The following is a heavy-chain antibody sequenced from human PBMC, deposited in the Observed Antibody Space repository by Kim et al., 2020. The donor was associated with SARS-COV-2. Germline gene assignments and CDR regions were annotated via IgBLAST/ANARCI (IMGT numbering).Heavy chain of an antibody. Sequence: GETTDYAAPVKDRFTISRDDSKNTLYLQMNSLKTEDTAVYYCTDYYSPGVWGQGTLVTVSS. V-gene: IGHV3-15*01. CDR2: GETT. D-gene: IGHD2-21*01. J-gene: IGHJ4*02. CDR3: TDYYSPGV.